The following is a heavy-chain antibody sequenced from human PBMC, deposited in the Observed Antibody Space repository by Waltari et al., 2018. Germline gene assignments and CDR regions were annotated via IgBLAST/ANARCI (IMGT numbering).Heavy chain of an antibody. CDR2: IDPEDGET. V-gene: IGHV1-69-2*01. J-gene: IGHJ3*02. CDR3: STRSFGVVNAFDI. CDR1: AHTFTDYY. D-gene: IGHD3-3*01. Sequence: EVQLIQSGAEVKKPGATVKISCKASAHTFTDYYIHWVQQAPGKGLVWMGLIDPEDGETVYAENFQGRVTITADRSTDTVYMEPSSVRSEDTAVYYCSTRSFGVVNAFDIWGQGTMVIVSS.